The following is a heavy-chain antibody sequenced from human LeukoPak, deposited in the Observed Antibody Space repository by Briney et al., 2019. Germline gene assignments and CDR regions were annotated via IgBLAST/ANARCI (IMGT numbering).Heavy chain of an antibody. V-gene: IGHV3-20*04. Sequence: PGGSLRLSRAASGFMLYDYGMSWVRQAPGKGLGWVSGINWSGGRTGYGDSLKGRFTLSRDNAKNTLYLQMNSLRAEDTALYYCARDLTRTDGWGQGTLVSVSS. CDR1: GFMLYDYG. CDR2: INWSGGRT. CDR3: ARDLTRTDG. D-gene: IGHD1-1*01. J-gene: IGHJ4*02.